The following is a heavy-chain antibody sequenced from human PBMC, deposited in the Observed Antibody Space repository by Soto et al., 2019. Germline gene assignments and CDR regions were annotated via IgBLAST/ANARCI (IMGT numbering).Heavy chain of an antibody. CDR1: RYTFTNFY. CDR2: INPSGGST. J-gene: IGHJ6*02. V-gene: IGHV1-46*01. D-gene: IGHD1-26*01. Sequence: ASVKVSCKASRYTFTNFYIHWLRQAPGQGLEWMGIINPSGGSTTYPQKFQGRVTMTRDTSTSTVHMELITLRSEDTAVYYCARSQVGRPLDVGGPGNTVTVSS. CDR3: ARSQVGRPLDV.